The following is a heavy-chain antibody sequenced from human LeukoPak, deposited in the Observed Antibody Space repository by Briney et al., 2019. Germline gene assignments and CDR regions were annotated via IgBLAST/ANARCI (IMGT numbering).Heavy chain of an antibody. CDR2: ISSSSGTI. CDR1: GFTFSSYN. V-gene: IGHV3-48*01. CDR3: ARDPSYRGFDAFDI. J-gene: IGHJ3*02. D-gene: IGHD1-26*01. Sequence: GGSLRLSCVASGFTFSSYNMNWVRQAPGRGLEWVSYISSSSGTIYYADSVKGRFTISRDNAKNTVYLQMNYLRAEDTAVYYCARDPSYRGFDAFDIWGQGTMVTVSS.